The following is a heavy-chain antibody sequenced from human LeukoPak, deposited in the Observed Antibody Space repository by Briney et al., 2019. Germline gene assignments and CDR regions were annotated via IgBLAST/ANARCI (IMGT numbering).Heavy chain of an antibody. D-gene: IGHD3-10*01. CDR2: IRYDGSNK. V-gene: IGHV3-30*02. CDR1: GFTFSSYG. Sequence: GGSLRLSCAASGFTFSSYGMHWVRQAPGKGLEWVAFIRYDGSNKYYADSVKGRFTISRDNSKNTLYLQMNSLRAEDTAVYYCAKPFGELLSPGYWGQGTLVTVSS. J-gene: IGHJ4*02. CDR3: AKPFGELLSPGY.